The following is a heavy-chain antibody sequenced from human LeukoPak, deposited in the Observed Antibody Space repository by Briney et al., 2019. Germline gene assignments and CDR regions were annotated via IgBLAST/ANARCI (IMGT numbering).Heavy chain of an antibody. CDR3: ARVKGDYAGWRAFDI. D-gene: IGHD4-23*01. Sequence: GGSLRLSCAASGFTFYDYGMSWVRQAPGKGLEWVSGINWNGGSTGYADSVKGRFTISRDNAKNSLYLQTNSLRAEDTALYYCARVKGDYAGWRAFDIWGQGTMVTVSS. CDR2: INWNGGST. J-gene: IGHJ3*02. V-gene: IGHV3-20*04. CDR1: GFTFYDYG.